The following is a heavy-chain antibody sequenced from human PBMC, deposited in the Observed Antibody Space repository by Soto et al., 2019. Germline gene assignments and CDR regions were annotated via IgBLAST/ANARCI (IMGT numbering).Heavy chain of an antibody. CDR1: RGSFSVYY. Sequence: XATLSLTCAVYRGSFSVYYWNWIRQSPGKGLEWIGEINHAGSTNYNPSLKSRVTISVDTSKNQFSLKLSSVTAADTAVYFCARDSTRRGACDIWGQGTMVTVSS. D-gene: IGHD4-4*01. V-gene: IGHV4-34*01. CDR2: INHAGST. CDR3: ARDSTRRGACDI. J-gene: IGHJ3*02.